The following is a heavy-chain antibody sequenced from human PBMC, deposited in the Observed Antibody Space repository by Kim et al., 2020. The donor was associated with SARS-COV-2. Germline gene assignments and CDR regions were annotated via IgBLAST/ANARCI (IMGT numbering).Heavy chain of an antibody. J-gene: IGHJ4*02. D-gene: IGHD7-27*01. CDR1: GFTFSSYS. CDR3: ARDLFPLGFFDY. V-gene: IGHV3-21*01. CDR2: ISSSSSYI. Sequence: GGSLRLSCAASGFTFSSYSMNWVRQAPGKGLEWVSSISSSSSYIYYADSVKGRFTISRDNAKNSLYLQMNSLRAEDTAVYYCARDLFPLGFFDYWGQGTLVTVSA.